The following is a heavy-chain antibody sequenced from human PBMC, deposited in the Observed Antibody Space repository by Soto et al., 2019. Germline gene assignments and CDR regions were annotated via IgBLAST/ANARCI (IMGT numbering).Heavy chain of an antibody. J-gene: IGHJ4*02. D-gene: IGHD3-22*01. Sequence: PSQTLSLTCGISGDSVSSNTALWNWIRQSPSRGLEWLGRTFYTSTSKWYSDYAPFVKSRITIKADTSKNQFSLLLTSVTPEDRAVYYCTRSVSFYSRFDYSAQRSPVTVSS. CDR1: GDSVSSNTAL. CDR2: TFYTSTSKWYS. V-gene: IGHV6-1*01. CDR3: TRSVSFYSRFDY.